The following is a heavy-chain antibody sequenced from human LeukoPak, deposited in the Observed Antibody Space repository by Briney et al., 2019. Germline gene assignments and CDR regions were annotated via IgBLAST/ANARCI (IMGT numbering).Heavy chain of an antibody. V-gene: IGHV4-34*01. CDR3: ARSPRRMLWFGELRSLDY. CDR2: INHSGST. CDR1: GGSFSGYY. J-gene: IGHJ4*02. D-gene: IGHD3-10*01. Sequence: SETLSLTCAVYGGSFSGYYWSWIRQPPGKGLEWIGEINHSGSTNYNPSLKSRVTISVDTSKNQFSLKLSSVTAADTAVYYCARSPRRMLWFGELRSLDYWGQGTLVTVSS.